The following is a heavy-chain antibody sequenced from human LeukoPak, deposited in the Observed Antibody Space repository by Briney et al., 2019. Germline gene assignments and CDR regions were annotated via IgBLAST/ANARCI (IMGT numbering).Heavy chain of an antibody. J-gene: IGHJ4*02. V-gene: IGHV4-30-2*01. Sequence: SETLSLTCTVSGGSLSSGGYYWSWIRQPPGKGLEWIGYIYHSGSTYYNPSLKSRVTISVDRSKNQFSLKLSSVTAADTALYYCAKAIAAASLVLGYWGQGTLVTVSS. CDR2: IYHSGST. CDR1: GGSLSSGGYY. D-gene: IGHD6-13*01. CDR3: AKAIAAASLVLGY.